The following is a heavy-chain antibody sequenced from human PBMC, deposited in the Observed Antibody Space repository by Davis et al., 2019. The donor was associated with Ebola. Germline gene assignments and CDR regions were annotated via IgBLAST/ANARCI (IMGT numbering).Heavy chain of an antibody. J-gene: IGHJ5*02. CDR2: ITSNSGTT. CDR3: AKDFYGSGRYIDA. Sequence: PGGSLRPSCPPSGPSFANYAMHCFRHVPGTGLEWDSGITSNSGTTADADSVKGRFTISRDNAKDSLYLQMNSLRIEDTAFYYCAKDFYGSGRYIDAWGQGTLVAVSS. D-gene: IGHD3-10*01. CDR1: GPSFANYA. V-gene: IGHV3-9*01.